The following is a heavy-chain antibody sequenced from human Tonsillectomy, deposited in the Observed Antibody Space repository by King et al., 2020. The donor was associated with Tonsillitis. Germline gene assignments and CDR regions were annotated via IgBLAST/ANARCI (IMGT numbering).Heavy chain of an antibody. CDR1: GFTFSSYA. CDR3: SKAPGGCQQFFLDY. J-gene: IGHJ4*02. D-gene: IGHD5-24*01. Sequence: VQLVESGGGLVQPGGSLRLSCAASGFTFSSYAMSWVRQAPGKGLEWVSAISGSGGSTYYAESVKGRFTISSDNSKNTLYLQMNSLRAEDTAVYYCSKAPGGCQQFFLDYWGQGTLVPVSS. CDR2: ISGSGGST. V-gene: IGHV3-23*04.